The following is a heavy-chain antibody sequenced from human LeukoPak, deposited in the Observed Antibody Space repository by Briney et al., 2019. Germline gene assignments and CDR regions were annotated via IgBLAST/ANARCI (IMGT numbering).Heavy chain of an antibody. CDR3: ASVAAAGKDAFDI. V-gene: IGHV4-30-2*01. J-gene: IGHJ3*02. CDR1: GGSISSGGYS. D-gene: IGHD6-13*01. CDR2: IYHSGST. Sequence: SETLSLTCAVSGGSISSGGYSWSWIRQPPGKGLDWIGYIYHSGSTYYNPSLKSRVTISVDRSKNQFSLKLSSVTAADTAVYYCASVAAAGKDAFDIWGQGTMVTVSS.